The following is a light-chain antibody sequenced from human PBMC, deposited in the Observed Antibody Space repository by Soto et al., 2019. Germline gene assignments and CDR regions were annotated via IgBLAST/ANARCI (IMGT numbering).Light chain of an antibody. CDR1: SSNIGNNY. V-gene: IGLV1-51*02. Sequence: QSALTQPPSVSAAPGQKVTISCSGSSSNIGNNYVSWYQQLPGTAPKLLIYENNKRPSGIPDRFSGSKSGTSATLGITGLQTGDEADYYCGTWDSSLSAGFYVFGTGTKVTVL. J-gene: IGLJ1*01. CDR2: ENN. CDR3: GTWDSSLSAGFYV.